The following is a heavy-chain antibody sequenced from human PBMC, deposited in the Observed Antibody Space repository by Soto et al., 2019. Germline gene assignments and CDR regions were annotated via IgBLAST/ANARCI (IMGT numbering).Heavy chain of an antibody. CDR3: AKDPNSSSDMNYYYYYGMDV. Sequence: QVQLVESGGGVVQPGRSLRLSCAASGFTFSSYGMHWVRQAPGKGLEWVAVISYDGSNKYYAESVKGRFTISRDNSKNTLYLQMNSMRAEDTAVYYCAKDPNSSSDMNYYYYYGMDVWGQGTTVTGSS. CDR1: GFTFSSYG. J-gene: IGHJ6*02. V-gene: IGHV3-30*18. D-gene: IGHD6-6*01. CDR2: ISYDGSNK.